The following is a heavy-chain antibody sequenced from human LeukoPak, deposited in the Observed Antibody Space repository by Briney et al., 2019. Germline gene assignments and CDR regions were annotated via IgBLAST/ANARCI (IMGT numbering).Heavy chain of an antibody. CDR3: AISDHYYDSSGYYYAFDY. Sequence: ASVKVSCKASGYTFTSYDINWVRQATRQGLEWMGWMIPNSGNTGYAQKFQGRVTMTRNTSISTAYMELSSLRSEDTAVYYCAISDHYYDSSGYYYAFDYWGQGTLVTVSS. V-gene: IGHV1-8*01. CDR1: GYTFTSYD. J-gene: IGHJ4*02. CDR2: MIPNSGNT. D-gene: IGHD3-22*01.